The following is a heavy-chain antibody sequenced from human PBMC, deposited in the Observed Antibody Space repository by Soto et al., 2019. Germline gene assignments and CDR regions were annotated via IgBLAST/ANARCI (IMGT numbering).Heavy chain of an antibody. V-gene: IGHV1-8*01. Sequence: QVQLVQSGAEVKKPGASVKVSCKASGYTFTSYDINWVRQATGQGLEWMGWMNPNSGNTGYAQKFQGRVTMTRNTSISTAYMELSSLRSEDTAVYYCARGHYAYGLLHGSNWFDPWGQGTLVTVSS. CDR1: GYTFTSYD. J-gene: IGHJ5*02. CDR3: ARGHYAYGLLHGSNWFDP. D-gene: IGHD2-2*01. CDR2: MNPNSGNT.